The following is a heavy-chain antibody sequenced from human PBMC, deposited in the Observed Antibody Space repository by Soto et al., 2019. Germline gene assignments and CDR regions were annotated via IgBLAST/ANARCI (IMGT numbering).Heavy chain of an antibody. V-gene: IGHV1-3*01. D-gene: IGHD3-3*01. J-gene: IGHJ6*02. CDR1: GYTFTNYV. Sequence: APVKVSRKASGYTFTNYVMPWVRPAPRQRFEWMGWINAGNGNTKYSQKFQGRVTITRDTSASTAYMELSSLRSEDTAVYYCARNGVIFGVVIFLGGMDVWGQGTTVTVS. CDR2: INAGNGNT. CDR3: ARNGVIFGVVIFLGGMDV.